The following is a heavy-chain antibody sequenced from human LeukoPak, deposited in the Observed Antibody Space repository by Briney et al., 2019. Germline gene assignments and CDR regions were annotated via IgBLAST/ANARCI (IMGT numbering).Heavy chain of an antibody. Sequence: GGSLRLSCAASGFTFSSYEMNWVRQAPGKGLEWVSYISSSGSTIYYADSVKGRFTISRDNAKNSLYLQMNSLRAEDTAVYYCAKDLGDSGYEGYFRYWGQGTLVTVSS. V-gene: IGHV3-48*03. J-gene: IGHJ4*02. CDR2: ISSSGSTI. CDR3: AKDLGDSGYEGYFRY. CDR1: GFTFSSYE. D-gene: IGHD5-12*01.